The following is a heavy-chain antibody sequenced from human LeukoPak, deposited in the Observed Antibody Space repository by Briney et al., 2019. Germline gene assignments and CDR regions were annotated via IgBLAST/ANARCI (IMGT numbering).Heavy chain of an antibody. D-gene: IGHD5-18*01. CDR2: IDPNTGQT. CDR1: GYTFTAYC. V-gene: IGHV1-2*02. J-gene: IGHJ4*02. CDR3: ARVVGQGTAMPSRDFFDY. Sequence: ASVKVSCKASGYTFTAYCIHWVRHAPGQGLEWMGWIDPNTGQTDSAQKFQGRVTVTRDTSINTAYMDLSSLRSDDTAVYYCARVVGQGTAMPSRDFFDYWGQGTLVTVSS.